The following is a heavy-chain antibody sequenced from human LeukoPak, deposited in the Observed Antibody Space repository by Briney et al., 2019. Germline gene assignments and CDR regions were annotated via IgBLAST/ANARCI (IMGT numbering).Heavy chain of an antibody. CDR1: GFTFSNYE. CDR2: ISSSGSTI. V-gene: IGHV3-48*03. CDR3: ATRRGYY. Sequence: GGSLRLSCAASGFTFSNYEMNWVRQAPGKGLEWVSHISSSGSTINYADSVKGRFTISRDNAKKSLHLQMNSLRVEDTAVYYCATRRGYYWSQGTLVTVSS. J-gene: IGHJ4*02.